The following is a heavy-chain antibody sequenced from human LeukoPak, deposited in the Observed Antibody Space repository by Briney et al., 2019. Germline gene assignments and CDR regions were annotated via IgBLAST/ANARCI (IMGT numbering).Heavy chain of an antibody. J-gene: IGHJ4*02. Sequence: ASVKVSCKASGFTFTDYYMHWVRLAPGQGLEWMGYINPHSGVTSFPQKFRGSVTLTTDTSIRAAYMELSSLISDDTAMYYCVREGITKAFDLWGQGALVTVSS. D-gene: IGHD1-14*01. V-gene: IGHV1-2*02. CDR3: VREGITKAFDL. CDR2: INPHSGVT. CDR1: GFTFTDYY.